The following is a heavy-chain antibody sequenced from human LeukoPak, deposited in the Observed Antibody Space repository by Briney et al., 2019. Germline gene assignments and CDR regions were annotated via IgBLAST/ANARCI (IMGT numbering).Heavy chain of an antibody. J-gene: IGHJ4*02. V-gene: IGHV3-30*02. CDR3: AKERDTAMVTIDY. Sequence: GGSLRLSCAASGFTFSSYGMRWVRQAPGKGLEWVAFIRYDGSNKYYADSVKGRFTISRDNSKNTLYLQMNSLRAEDTAVYYCAKERDTAMVTIDYWGQGTLVTVSS. CDR2: IRYDGSNK. D-gene: IGHD5-18*01. CDR1: GFTFSSYG.